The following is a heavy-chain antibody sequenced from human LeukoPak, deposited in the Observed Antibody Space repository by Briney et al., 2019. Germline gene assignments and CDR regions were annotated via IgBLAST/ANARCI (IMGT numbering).Heavy chain of an antibody. CDR2: IIPIFGTA. J-gene: IGHJ4*02. V-gene: IGHV1-69*05. CDR3: ARETGTATYSLDY. D-gene: IGHD1-7*01. Sequence: SVKVSCKASGGTFSSYAISWVRQAPGQGLEWMGGIIPIFGTANYAQKFQGRVTITTDESTSTAYMELSCLRSEDTAVYYCARETGTATYSLDYWGQGTLVTVSS. CDR1: GGTFSSYA.